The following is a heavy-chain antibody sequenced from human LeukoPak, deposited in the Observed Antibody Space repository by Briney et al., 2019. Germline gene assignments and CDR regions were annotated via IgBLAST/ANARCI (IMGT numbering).Heavy chain of an antibody. CDR1: GDSIRSTSYY. V-gene: IGHV4-31*03. CDR2: IYYSGSS. Sequence: SETLSLTCTVSGDSIRSTSYYWGWIRQPPGKGLEWIGYIYYSGSSYYNPSLRSRVTISVDTSKNHFSLKLSSVTAADTAVYYCARNRDGYNSFDYWGQGTLVTVSS. D-gene: IGHD5-24*01. CDR3: ARNRDGYNSFDY. J-gene: IGHJ4*02.